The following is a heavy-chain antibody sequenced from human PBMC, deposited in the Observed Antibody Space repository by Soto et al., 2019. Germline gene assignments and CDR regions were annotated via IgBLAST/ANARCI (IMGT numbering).Heavy chain of an antibody. D-gene: IGHD3-3*01. CDR3: PTLLDYDFWSGYYDF. CDR2: IKSKTDGGTT. J-gene: IGHJ4*02. CDR1: GFTFSNAW. Sequence: PGGSLRLSCAASGFTFSNAWMSWVRQAPGKGLEWVGRIKSKTDGGTTDYAAPVKGRSTISRVDSKNTLYLQVNSLKTEDTAVYYCPTLLDYDFWSGYYDFWGQGTLVTVSS. V-gene: IGHV3-15*01.